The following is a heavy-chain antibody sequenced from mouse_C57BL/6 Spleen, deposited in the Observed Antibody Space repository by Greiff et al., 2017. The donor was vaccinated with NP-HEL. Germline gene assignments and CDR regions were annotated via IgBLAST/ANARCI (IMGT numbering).Heavy chain of an antibody. J-gene: IGHJ3*01. V-gene: IGHV5-4*01. CDR3: ARDRPHSSGFGFAY. CDR2: ISDGGSYT. CDR1: GFTFSSYA. D-gene: IGHD3-2*02. Sequence: EVMLVESGGGLVKPGGSLKLSCAASGFTFSSYAMSWVRQTPEKRLEWVATISDGGSYTYYPDNVKGRFTISRDNAKNNLYLQMSHLKSEDTAMYYCARDRPHSSGFGFAYWGQGTLVTVSA.